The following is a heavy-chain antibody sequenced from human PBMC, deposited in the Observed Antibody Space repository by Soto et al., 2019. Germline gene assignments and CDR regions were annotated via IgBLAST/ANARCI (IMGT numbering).Heavy chain of an antibody. Sequence: GGSLRLSCAVSGFTFSAYTMNWVRQAPGKGLEWVSSITYDSAYIYYADSVKGRFTISRDNAKNTLYLQMNSLRAEDTAVYYCAKDLISGYVDYWGQGTLVTVS. CDR3: AKDLISGYVDY. D-gene: IGHD3-22*01. V-gene: IGHV3-21*01. CDR1: GFTFSAYT. J-gene: IGHJ4*02. CDR2: ITYDSAYI.